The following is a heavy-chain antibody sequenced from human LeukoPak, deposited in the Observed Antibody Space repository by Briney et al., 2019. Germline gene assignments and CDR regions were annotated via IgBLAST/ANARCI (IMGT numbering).Heavy chain of an antibody. CDR1: GFTFSDYA. CDR3: AELGITMIGGV. D-gene: IGHD3-10*02. Sequence: GGSLRLSCAASGFTFSDYAMSWVRQAPGKGLEWVANINEDGSEKYYVDSVKGRFTISRDNAKNSLYLQMSSLRAEDTAVYYCAELGITMIGGVWGKGTTVTTSS. J-gene: IGHJ6*04. V-gene: IGHV3-7*01. CDR2: INEDGSEK.